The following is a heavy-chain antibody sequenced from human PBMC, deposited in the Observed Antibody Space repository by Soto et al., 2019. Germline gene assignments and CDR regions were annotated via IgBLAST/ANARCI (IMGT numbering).Heavy chain of an antibody. CDR2: IYYRGST. J-gene: IGHJ6*02. V-gene: IGHV4-39*07. D-gene: IGHD2-15*01. CDR1: GGSISSSSYY. Sequence: SETLSLTCTVSGGSISSSSYYWGWIRQPPGKGLEWIGSIYYRGSTYYNPSLKSRVTISVDTSKNQFSLKLSSVTAADTAVYYCARGRILGGSCYQPYYYYGMDVWGQGTTVTVSS. CDR3: ARGRILGGSCYQPYYYYGMDV.